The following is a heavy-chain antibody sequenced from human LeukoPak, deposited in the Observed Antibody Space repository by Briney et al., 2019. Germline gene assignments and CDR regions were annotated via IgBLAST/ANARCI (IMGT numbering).Heavy chain of an antibody. J-gene: IGHJ6*03. V-gene: IGHV1-46*01. CDR3: ARASYFDEWGTYYYYMDV. D-gene: IGHD3-9*01. Sequence: ASVKVSCKASGYTFTSYYMHWVRQAPGQGLEWMGIINPSGGSTSYAQKFQGRVTMTRDMSTSTVYMELSSLRSEDTAVYYCARASYFDEWGTYYYYMDVWGKGTTVTVSS. CDR1: GYTFTSYY. CDR2: INPSGGST.